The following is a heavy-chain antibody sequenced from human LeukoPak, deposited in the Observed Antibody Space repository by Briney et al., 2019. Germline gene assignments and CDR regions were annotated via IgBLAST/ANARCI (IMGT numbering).Heavy chain of an antibody. CDR1: GGSFSGYY. Sequence: PSETLSLTCAVYGGSFSGYYWSWIHQPPGKGLEWIGEINHSGSTNYNPSLKSRVTISVDTSKNQFSLKLSSVTAADTAVYYCARLTYYYDSSALPDDAFDIWGQGTMVTVSS. V-gene: IGHV4-34*01. CDR2: INHSGST. J-gene: IGHJ3*02. D-gene: IGHD3-22*01. CDR3: ARLTYYYDSSALPDDAFDI.